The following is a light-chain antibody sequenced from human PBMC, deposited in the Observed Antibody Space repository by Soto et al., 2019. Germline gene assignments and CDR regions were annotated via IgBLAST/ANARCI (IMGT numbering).Light chain of an antibody. CDR2: DAS. J-gene: IGKJ2*01. V-gene: IGKV3-20*01. CDR3: QQYGSSPMYT. CDR1: QSISNY. Sequence: EVVLTQSPATLSLSPGERATLSCRASQSISNYLAWYQQKPGQSPRLLISDASNRATGIPARFTGSGTGTDFTLTISRLEPEDFAVYYCQQYGSSPMYTFGQGTKLEIK.